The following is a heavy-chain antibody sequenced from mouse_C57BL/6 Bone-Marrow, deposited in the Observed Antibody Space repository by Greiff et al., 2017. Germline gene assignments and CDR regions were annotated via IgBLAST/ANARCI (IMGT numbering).Heavy chain of an antibody. D-gene: IGHD1-1*01. CDR2: IYPRSGNT. CDR3: ARDYGSSFSYFDY. CDR1: GYTFTSYG. Sequence: VMLVESGAELARPGASVKLSCKASGYTFTSYGISWVKQRTGQGLEWIGEIYPRSGNTYYNEKFKGKATLTADKSSSTAYMELRSLTSEDSAVYFCARDYGSSFSYFDYWGQGTTLTVSS. J-gene: IGHJ2*01. V-gene: IGHV1-81*01.